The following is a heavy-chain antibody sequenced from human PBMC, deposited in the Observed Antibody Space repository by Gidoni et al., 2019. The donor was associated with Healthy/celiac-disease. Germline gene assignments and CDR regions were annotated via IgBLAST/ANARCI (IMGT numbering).Heavy chain of an antibody. V-gene: IGHV4-34*01. D-gene: IGHD2-21*02. CDR1: GGSFSGYY. Sequence: QVQLQQWGAGLLIPSETLSLTCAVYGGSFSGYYWSWSRQPPGKGPEWIGEINHSGSTNYNPSLKSRVTISVDTSKNQFSLKLSSVTAADTAVYYCARARRTYCGGDCYSRYYGMDVWGQGTTVTVSS. J-gene: IGHJ6*02. CDR2: INHSGST. CDR3: ARARRTYCGGDCYSRYYGMDV.